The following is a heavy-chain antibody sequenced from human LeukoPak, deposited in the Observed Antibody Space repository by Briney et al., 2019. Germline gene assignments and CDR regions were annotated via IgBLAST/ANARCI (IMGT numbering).Heavy chain of an antibody. V-gene: IGHV3-23*01. J-gene: IGHJ4*02. CDR3: AKRASGSGTSLYYFDY. CDR1: GFTFGSYA. D-gene: IGHD3-10*01. CDR2: ISHSAGST. Sequence: GGSLRLSCAASGFTFGSYAMSWVRQAPGKGLEWVSVISHSAGSTFYADSVKGRFTISRDNSKNTLYLQMNSLRAEDTAVYYCAKRASGSGTSLYYFDYWGQGTLVTVSS.